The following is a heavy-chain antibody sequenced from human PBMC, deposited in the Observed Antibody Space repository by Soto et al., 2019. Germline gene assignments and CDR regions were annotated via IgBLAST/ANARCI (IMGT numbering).Heavy chain of an antibody. V-gene: IGHV1-69*13. CDR3: ARSVEVKAMVFVSWFDP. D-gene: IGHD5-18*01. CDR1: GGTFSSYA. Sequence: ASVKVSCKASGGTFSSYAISWVRQAPGQGLEWMGGIIPIFGTANYAQKFQGRVTITADESTSTAYMELSSLRSEDTAVYYCARSVEVKAMVFVSWFDPWGQGTLVTVSS. J-gene: IGHJ5*02. CDR2: IIPIFGTA.